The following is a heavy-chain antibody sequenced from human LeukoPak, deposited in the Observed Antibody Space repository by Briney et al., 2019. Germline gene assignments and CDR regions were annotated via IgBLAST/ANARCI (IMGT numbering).Heavy chain of an antibody. CDR3: ARARMATIRTFDY. CDR1: GGSISSYY. CDR2: IYYTGRT. D-gene: IGHD5-24*01. J-gene: IGHJ4*02. V-gene: IGHV4-59*08. Sequence: SETLSLTCIVSGGSISSYYWTWIRQPPGKGLEWIGYIYYTGRTTYNPSLKSRVTISVDTSKNQFSLKLSSVTAADTAVYYCARARMATIRTFDYWGQGTLVTVSS.